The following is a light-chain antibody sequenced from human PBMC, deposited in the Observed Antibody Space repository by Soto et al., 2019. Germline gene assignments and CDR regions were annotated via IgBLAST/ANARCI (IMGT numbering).Light chain of an antibody. V-gene: IGKV3-20*01. CDR1: QSVSIHY. J-gene: IGKJ1*01. CDR3: QQYGSSGK. Sequence: EIVMTHSPGTLSLSSWEIATLSCSASQSVSIHYLACYQQKPGQAPRLLIYGASNRATGIPDRFSGSRSGKDFTLTISRLEPKDFAVYYCQQYGSSGKFGQGTK. CDR2: GAS.